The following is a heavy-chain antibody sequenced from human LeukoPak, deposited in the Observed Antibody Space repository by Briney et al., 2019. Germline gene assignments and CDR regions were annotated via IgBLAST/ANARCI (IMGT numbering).Heavy chain of an antibody. V-gene: IGHV1-18*01. CDR2: ITSYNGNT. J-gene: IGHJ6*03. Sequence: ASVKVSCRASGYTFTSYAISWVRQAPGQGLEWMGWITSYNGNTNYAQKFQGRVTMTRDMSTSTVYMELSSLRSEDTAVYYCARDRNMATITYYYYYMDVWGKGTTVTVSS. D-gene: IGHD5-24*01. CDR3: ARDRNMATITYYYYYMDV. CDR1: GYTFTSYA.